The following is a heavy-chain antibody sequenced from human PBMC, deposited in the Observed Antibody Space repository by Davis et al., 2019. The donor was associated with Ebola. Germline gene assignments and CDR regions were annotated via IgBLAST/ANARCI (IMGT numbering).Heavy chain of an antibody. CDR2: IKQDGSEK. CDR1: GFTFSSYW. J-gene: IGHJ3*02. Sequence: GESLKISCAASGFTFSSYWMSWVRQAPGKGLEWVANIKQDGSEKYYVDSVKGRFTISRDNAKNSLYLQMNSLRAEDTAVYYCASRAWYSGSYLPPRAFDIWGQGTMVTVS. V-gene: IGHV3-7*01. D-gene: IGHD1-26*01. CDR3: ASRAWYSGSYLPPRAFDI.